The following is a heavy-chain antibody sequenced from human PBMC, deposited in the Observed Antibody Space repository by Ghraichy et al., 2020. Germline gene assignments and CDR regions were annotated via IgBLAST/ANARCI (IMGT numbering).Heavy chain of an antibody. CDR1: GFTFSSYA. CDR3: AKSEAYYYYGMDV. CDR2: ISGSGGST. V-gene: IGHV3-23*01. J-gene: IGHJ6*02. Sequence: ESLNISCAASGFTFSSYAMSWVRQAPGKGLEWVSAISGSGGSTYYADSVKGRFTISRDNSKNTLYLQMNSLRAEDTAVYYCAKSEAYYYYGMDVWGQGTTVTVSS.